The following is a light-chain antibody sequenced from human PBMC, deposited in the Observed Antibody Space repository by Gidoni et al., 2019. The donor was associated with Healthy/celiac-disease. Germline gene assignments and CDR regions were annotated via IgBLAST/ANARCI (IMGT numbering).Light chain of an antibody. V-gene: IGLV3-1*01. CDR2: QDS. J-gene: IGLJ2*01. CDR1: KLGDKY. Sequence: YELTQPPSVSVSPGQTASITCSGDKLGDKYACWYQQKPGQSPVLDIYQDSKRPSGIPERFSGSNSGNTATLTISGTQAMDEADYYCQAWDSSTVVFGGGTKLTVL. CDR3: QAWDSSTVV.